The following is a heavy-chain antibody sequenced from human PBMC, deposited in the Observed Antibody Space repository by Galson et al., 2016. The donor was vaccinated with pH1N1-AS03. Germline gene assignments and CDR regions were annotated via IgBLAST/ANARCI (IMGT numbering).Heavy chain of an antibody. D-gene: IGHD1-26*01. CDR2: INPSGTIK. V-gene: IGHV1-46*01. CDR3: ATSGSIPPRFDY. Sequence: SVKVSCKASGDTFISHFMHWVRQAPGQGLEWMAIINPSGTIKSYAQKFQGRVTMTRDTSTTTVYMELRSLRSEDTAVYYCATSGSIPPRFDYWGQGTLITVSS. J-gene: IGHJ4*02. CDR1: GDTFISHF.